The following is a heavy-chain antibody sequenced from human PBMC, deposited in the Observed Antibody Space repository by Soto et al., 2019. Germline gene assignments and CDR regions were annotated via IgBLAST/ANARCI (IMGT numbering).Heavy chain of an antibody. CDR2: ISYDGSNK. V-gene: IGHV3-30*18. J-gene: IGHJ6*02. CDR1: GFTFSSYG. D-gene: IGHD2-2*01. CDR3: AKDSKGLPATLYYYYYYGMDV. Sequence: GGSLRLSCAASGFTFSSYGMHWVRQAPGKGLEWVAVISYDGSNKYYADSVKGRFTISRDNSKNTLYLQMNSLRAEDTAVYYCAKDSKGLPATLYYYYYYGMDVWGQGTTVTVSS.